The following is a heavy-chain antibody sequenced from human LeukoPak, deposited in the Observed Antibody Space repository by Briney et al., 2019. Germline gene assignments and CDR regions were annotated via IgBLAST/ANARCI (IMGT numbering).Heavy chain of an antibody. V-gene: IGHV3-30*03. CDR2: ISYDGSNK. CDR3: ARDLTAIPFDH. J-gene: IGHJ4*02. D-gene: IGHD2-21*02. Sequence: PGGSLRLSCAASGFTFSSYGMHWVRQAPGKGLEWAAVISYDGSNKYYADSVKGRFTISRDNSKNTLYLQMNSLRAEDTAVYYCARDLTAIPFDHWGQGTLVTVSS. CDR1: GFTFSSYG.